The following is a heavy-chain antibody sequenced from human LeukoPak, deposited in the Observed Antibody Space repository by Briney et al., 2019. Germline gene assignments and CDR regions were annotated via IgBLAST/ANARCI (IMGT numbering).Heavy chain of an antibody. CDR2: IIPIFGTA. D-gene: IGHD1-1*01. V-gene: IGHV1-69*01. CDR1: GGTFSSYA. J-gene: IGHJ4*02. Sequence: SVTVSCNASGGTFSSYAISWVRQAPGQGLEWMGGIIPIFGTANYAQKFQGRVTITADESTSTAYMELSSLRSEDTAVYYCASSRDNWRVFDYWGQGTLVTVSS. CDR3: ASSRDNWRVFDY.